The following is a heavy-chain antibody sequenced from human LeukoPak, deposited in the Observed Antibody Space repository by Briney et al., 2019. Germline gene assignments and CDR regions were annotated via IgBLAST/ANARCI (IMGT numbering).Heavy chain of an antibody. D-gene: IGHD1-26*01. CDR2: ISSSSSTI. CDR1: GFTFSSYS. V-gene: IGHV3-48*01. CDR3: ARDMPSYTPLLKWELPDYYYYGMDV. Sequence: GGSLRLSCAASGFTFSSYSMNWVRQAPGKGLEWVSYISSSSSTIYYADSVKGRFTISRDNAKNSLYLQMNSLRAEDTAVYYCARDMPSYTPLLKWELPDYYYYGMDVWGQGTTVTVSS. J-gene: IGHJ6*02.